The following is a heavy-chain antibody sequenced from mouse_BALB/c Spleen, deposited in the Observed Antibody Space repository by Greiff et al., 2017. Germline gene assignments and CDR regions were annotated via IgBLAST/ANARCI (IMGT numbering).Heavy chain of an antibody. CDR2: IYPGNVTT. V-gene: IGHV1S56*01. Sequence: QVHVKQSGPELVKPGASVRISCKASGYTFTSYYIPWVQQRPGQGLEWIGWIYPGNVTTKYNEKFKGKATLTADKSSSPAYMQLSSLTAEDSAVYCGARTGFDYWGQGTTLTVSS. D-gene: IGHD4-1*01. CDR3: ARTGFDY. CDR1: GYTFTSYY. J-gene: IGHJ2*01.